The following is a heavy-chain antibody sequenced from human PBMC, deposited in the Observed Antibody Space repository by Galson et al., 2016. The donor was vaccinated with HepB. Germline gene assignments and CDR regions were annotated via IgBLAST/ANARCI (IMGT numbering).Heavy chain of an antibody. CDR3: ARHTYTRGAFDY. V-gene: IGHV4-39*01. CDR1: GGSISSSDYY. Sequence: SETLSLTCTVSGGSISSSDYYWGWIRQPPGKGLKWIASINYAGSPYYNPSLKDRVTISVDTSKDQFSLKVSSVTAADTAVYYCARHTYTRGAFDYWGQGRLVTVSS. D-gene: IGHD2-2*02. J-gene: IGHJ4*02. CDR2: INYAGSP.